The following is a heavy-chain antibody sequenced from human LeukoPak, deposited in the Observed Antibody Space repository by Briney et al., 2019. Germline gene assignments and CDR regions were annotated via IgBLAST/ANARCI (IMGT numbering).Heavy chain of an antibody. D-gene: IGHD3-22*01. V-gene: IGHV4-39*07. CDR3: ARAPYFFDTSGSRCYFDY. Sequence: SVTLSLTCTVSGGSMSSSSYYWGWIRQHPGKGLEWIGSIYYSGNTYYSPSLMSRVTISVDTSKNQFSLNLSSVTAADTAVYYCARAPYFFDTSGSRCYFDYWGQGALVTVSS. J-gene: IGHJ4*02. CDR2: IYYSGNT. CDR1: GGSMSSSSYY.